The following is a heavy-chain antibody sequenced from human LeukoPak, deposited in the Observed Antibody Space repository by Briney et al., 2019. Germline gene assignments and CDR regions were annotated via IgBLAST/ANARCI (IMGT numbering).Heavy chain of an antibody. CDR1: GFTFSSYA. CDR3: ATEIRRGSSGYYRVGFDY. CDR2: ISGSGGST. V-gene: IGHV3-23*01. Sequence: GRSLRLSCAASGFTFSSYAMSWVRQAPGKGLGWVSIISGSGGSTYYADSVKGRFTISRDNSKNTLYLQMNSLRAEDTAVYYCATEIRRGSSGYYRVGFDYWGQGILVTVSS. J-gene: IGHJ4*02. D-gene: IGHD3-22*01.